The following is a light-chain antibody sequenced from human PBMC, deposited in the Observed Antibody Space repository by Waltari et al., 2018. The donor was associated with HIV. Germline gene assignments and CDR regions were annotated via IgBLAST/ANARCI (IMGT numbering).Light chain of an antibody. CDR2: DVS. J-gene: IGLJ3*02. CDR3: CSYAGSRTWV. Sequence: QSALTPPASVSGSPGPSITICCPGPSSTLGGYTYVSWYQQHPGKAPKLMLSDVSKRPSGVSNRFSGSKSGNTASLTISGLQAEDETDYYCCSYAGSRTWVFGGGTKLTVL. CDR1: SSTLGGYTY. V-gene: IGLV2-23*02.